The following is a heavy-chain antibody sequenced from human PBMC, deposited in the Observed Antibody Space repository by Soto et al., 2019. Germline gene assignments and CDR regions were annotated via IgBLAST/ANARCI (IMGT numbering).Heavy chain of an antibody. CDR2: IGHSGYT. V-gene: IGHV4-34*01. J-gene: IGHJ4*02. Sequence: SETLSLTCAVYGGSFSGYYWSWIRQPPGKGLEWIGEIGHSGYTIYNPSLESRVTISEDSSNKQFFLNLNSVTAADTAVYYCARHGGYYFDYWGQGAPVTV. CDR1: GGSFSGYY. D-gene: IGHD3-10*01. CDR3: ARHGGYYFDY.